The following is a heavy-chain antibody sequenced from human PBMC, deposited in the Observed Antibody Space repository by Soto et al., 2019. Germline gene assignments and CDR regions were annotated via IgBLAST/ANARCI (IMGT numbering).Heavy chain of an antibody. J-gene: IGHJ4*02. D-gene: IGHD3-16*01. V-gene: IGHV1-69*01. CDR3: ARGGGPYVWSNEF. Sequence: QEQLVQSGAEVKKPGSSVKVSCKDSGGLFSSFAISWVRQAPGQGLEWMGGIIPVFGTTNYAQKFQGRVTITADESTNTPYMELSSLTSDDTAMYYCARGGGPYVWSNEFWGQGTQVTVSS. CDR2: IIPVFGTT. CDR1: GGLFSSFA.